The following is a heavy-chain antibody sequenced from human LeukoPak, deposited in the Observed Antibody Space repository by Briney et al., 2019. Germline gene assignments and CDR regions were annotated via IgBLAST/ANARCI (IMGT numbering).Heavy chain of an antibody. CDR1: GGSFSGYD. D-gene: IGHD2-21*02. V-gene: IGHV4-34*01. CDR3: ARGGIVVATAY. Sequence: PSETLSLTCDVYGGSFSGYDWSWVRQAPGKGLEWVGGINHRGSTNYTPSLKSRATISRDTPKNQLSLKLTSLTAADAAAYYCARGGIVVATAYWGQGTMVTVSS. CDR2: INHRGST. J-gene: IGHJ4*02.